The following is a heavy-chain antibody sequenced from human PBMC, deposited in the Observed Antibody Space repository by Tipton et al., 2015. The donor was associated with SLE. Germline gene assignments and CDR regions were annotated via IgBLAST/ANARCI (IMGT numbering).Heavy chain of an antibody. D-gene: IGHD3-10*01. CDR1: GGSISSGNYY. Sequence: TLSLTCTVSGGSISSGNYYWTWIRQPAGKGLEWIGRIYTRGSTNYNPSLKSRVTMSVDTSKNQFSLKLSSVTAADTAVYYCARGGAGITMVRGATSYYYYMDVWGKGTTVTVSS. CDR2: IYTRGST. V-gene: IGHV4-61*02. J-gene: IGHJ6*03. CDR3: ARGGAGITMVRGATSYYYYMDV.